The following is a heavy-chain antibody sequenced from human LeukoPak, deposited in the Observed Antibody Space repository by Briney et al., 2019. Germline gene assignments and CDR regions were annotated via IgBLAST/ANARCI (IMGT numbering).Heavy chain of an antibody. CDR1: GFTFSSYA. Sequence: GRSLRLSCAASGFTFSSYAMHWVRQAPGKGLEWVAFIRYDGNNKYYADSVKGRFTVSRDNSKNTLYLQMNSLRAEDTAVYYCVKDSTHFRVWDSYDTAGLNYWGQGTLVTVSS. J-gene: IGHJ4*02. CDR3: VKDSTHFRVWDSYDTAGLNY. CDR2: IRYDGNNK. D-gene: IGHD3-22*01. V-gene: IGHV3-30*02.